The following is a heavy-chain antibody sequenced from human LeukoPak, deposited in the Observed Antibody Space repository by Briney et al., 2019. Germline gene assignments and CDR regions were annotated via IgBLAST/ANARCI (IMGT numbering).Heavy chain of an antibody. V-gene: IGHV3-30*04. CDR1: GFTFSSYA. Sequence: GGSLRLSCAASGFTFSSYAMHWVRQAPGKGLEWVAVISYDGSNKYYADSVKGRFTISRDNFKNTLYLQMNSLRAEDTAVYYCARNGVRDCSSTSCYTWRGYFDLWGRGTLVTVSS. J-gene: IGHJ2*01. CDR2: ISYDGSNK. CDR3: ARNGVRDCSSTSCYTWRGYFDL. D-gene: IGHD2-2*02.